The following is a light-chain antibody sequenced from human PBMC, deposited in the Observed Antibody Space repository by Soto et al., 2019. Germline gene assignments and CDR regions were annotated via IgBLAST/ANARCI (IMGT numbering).Light chain of an antibody. CDR1: SSDVGSYNL. CDR3: CSYAGSSTFYV. Sequence: ALTQPASVSGSPGQSITISCTGTSSDVGSYNLVSWYQQHPGKAPKLMISEGSKRPSGVSNRFSGSKSGNTASLTISGLQAEDEADYYCCSYAGSSTFYVFGTGTKLTVL. V-gene: IGLV2-23*01. CDR2: EGS. J-gene: IGLJ1*01.